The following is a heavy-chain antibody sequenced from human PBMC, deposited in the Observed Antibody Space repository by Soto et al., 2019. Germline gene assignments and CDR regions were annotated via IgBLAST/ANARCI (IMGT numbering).Heavy chain of an antibody. CDR2: FDPEDGET. D-gene: IGHD2-2*01. V-gene: IGHV1-24*01. J-gene: IGHJ4*02. CDR3: ATDKDCSSTSCYAY. Sequence: GKVLESMGGFDPEDGETIYAQKFQGRVTMTEDTSTDTAYMELSSLRSEDTAVYYCATDKDCSSTSCYAYWGQGTLVTVS.